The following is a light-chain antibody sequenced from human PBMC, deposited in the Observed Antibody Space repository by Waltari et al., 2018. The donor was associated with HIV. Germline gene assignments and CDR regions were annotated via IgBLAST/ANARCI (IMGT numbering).Light chain of an antibody. CDR1: QSVSRH. CDR2: ETS. CDR3: QQRGTWPLVT. Sequence: EIALTQSPATLSVSPGERAVLSCRASQSVSRHLAWYQQKSGQGPRLLSYETSTRAAGTPGRFNGSGSGTDFVLTITDVEPGDVAVYYCQQRGTWPLVTFGGGTKVE. J-gene: IGKJ4*01. V-gene: IGKV3-11*01.